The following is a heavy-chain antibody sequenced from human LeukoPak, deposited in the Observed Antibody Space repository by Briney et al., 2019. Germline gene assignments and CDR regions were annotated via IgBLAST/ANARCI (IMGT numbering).Heavy chain of an antibody. CDR3: ARDLTYGDYYYYGMDV. Sequence: ASVKVSCKASGYTFTSYGISWVRQAPGQGLEWMGWISAYNGNTNYAQKLQGRVTMTTDTSTSTAYMELRSLRSDDTAVYYCARDLTYGDYYYYGMDVWGQGTTVTVSS. CDR2: ISAYNGNT. D-gene: IGHD4-17*01. J-gene: IGHJ6*02. CDR1: GYTFTSYG. V-gene: IGHV1-18*01.